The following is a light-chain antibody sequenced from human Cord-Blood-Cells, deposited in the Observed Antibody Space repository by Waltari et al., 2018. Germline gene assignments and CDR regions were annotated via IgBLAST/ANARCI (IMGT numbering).Light chain of an antibody. CDR1: QGISSD. V-gene: IGKV1-13*02. CDR3: QQFNSYSLT. J-gene: IGKJ4*01. CDR2: DAS. Sequence: AIQLTQSPSSLSASVGDRVTITCRASQGISSDLAWYQQKPGKAPKLLIYDASSLESGVPSRLCGSGSGTDFTLTISSLQPEDFSAYYCQQFNSYSLTFGGGTKVEIK.